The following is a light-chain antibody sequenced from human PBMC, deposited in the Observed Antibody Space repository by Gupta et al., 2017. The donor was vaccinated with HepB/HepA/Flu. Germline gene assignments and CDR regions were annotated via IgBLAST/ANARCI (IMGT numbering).Light chain of an antibody. Sequence: EAVMTQSPLFLSVTLGQPASISCTSSQSRVYSDGNIYLNWFHQRPGQSPRHLIYRDSDRDCGVPDRFSGSGSGTDFTLKISSGEAEDVGVYYCKQGKHCPYPFGQGTKVEIK. CDR1: QSRVYSDGNIY. CDR3: KQGKHCPYP. V-gene: IGKV2-30*01. CDR2: RDS. J-gene: IGKJ2*01.